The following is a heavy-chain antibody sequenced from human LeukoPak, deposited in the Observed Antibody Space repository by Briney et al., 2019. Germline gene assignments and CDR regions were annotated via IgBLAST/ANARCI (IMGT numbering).Heavy chain of an antibody. V-gene: IGHV4-4*07. Sequence: SETLSLTCTVSGGSISSYYWSWIRQPAGKGLGWIGRIYTSGSTNYNPSLKSRVTMSVDTSKNQFSLKLSSVTAADTAVYYCARYNGAAAGAYYYYMDVWGKGTTVTVSS. J-gene: IGHJ6*03. CDR1: GGSISSYY. CDR3: ARYNGAAAGAYYYYMDV. CDR2: IYTSGST. D-gene: IGHD6-13*01.